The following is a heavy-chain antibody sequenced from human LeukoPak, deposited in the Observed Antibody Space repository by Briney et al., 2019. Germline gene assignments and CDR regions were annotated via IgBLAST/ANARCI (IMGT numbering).Heavy chain of an antibody. D-gene: IGHD2-15*01. CDR3: AKNLGYCSGGSCYGESYYYYGMDV. CDR2: ISYDGSNK. J-gene: IGHJ6*02. CDR1: GFTFSSYG. Sequence: GRSLRLSCAASGFTFSSYGMHWVRQAPGKGLEWVAVISYDGSNKYYADSVKGRFTISRDNSKNTLYLQMNSLRAEDTAVYYCAKNLGYCSGGSCYGESYYYYGMDVWGQGTTVTVSS. V-gene: IGHV3-30*18.